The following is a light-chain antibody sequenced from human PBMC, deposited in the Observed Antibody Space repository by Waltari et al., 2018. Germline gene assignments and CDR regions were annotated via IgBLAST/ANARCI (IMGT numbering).Light chain of an antibody. CDR3: QQYYTTPIT. Sequence: DIVMTQSPDSLAVSLGERATINCNSSQSVLYNSNNKNYLAWYQQKPRHPPKLIIYWASTRKSGVPDRCSGSGSGTDSTLTISSQQAEDVAFYCWQQYYTTPITFGQGTRVEIK. V-gene: IGKV4-1*01. J-gene: IGKJ5*01. CDR1: QSVLYNSNNKNY. CDR2: WAS.